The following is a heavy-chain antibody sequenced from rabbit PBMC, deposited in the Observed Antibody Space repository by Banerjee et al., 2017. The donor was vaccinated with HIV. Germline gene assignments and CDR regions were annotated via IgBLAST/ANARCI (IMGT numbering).Heavy chain of an antibody. V-gene: IGHV1S40*01. CDR1: GFSFSNKYV. Sequence: QSLEESGGDLVKPGRSLTLTCKASGFSFSNKYVMCWVRQAPGKGLEWIGCINSSSRNVVYASWATGRFTISKTSSTTVTLQMTSLTAADTATYFCGRGYGGNAGYGPYYFNLWGQGTLVTVS. D-gene: IGHD2-1*01. J-gene: IGHJ4*01. CDR3: GRGYGGNAGYGPYYFNL. CDR2: INSSSRNV.